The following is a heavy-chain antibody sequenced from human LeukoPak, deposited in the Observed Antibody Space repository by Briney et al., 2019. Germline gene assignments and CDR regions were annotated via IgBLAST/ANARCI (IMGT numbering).Heavy chain of an antibody. CDR2: IYYSGST. CDR3: ARVNSVAPFTFDY. V-gene: IGHV4-59*08. Sequence: SETLSLTCAVYGGSFSGYYWSRIRQPPGKGLEWIGYIYYSGSTNYNPSLKSRVTISVDTSKNQFSLKLSSVTAADTAVCYCARVNSVAPFTFDYWGQGTLVTVSS. J-gene: IGHJ4*02. CDR1: GGSFSGYY. D-gene: IGHD4-23*01.